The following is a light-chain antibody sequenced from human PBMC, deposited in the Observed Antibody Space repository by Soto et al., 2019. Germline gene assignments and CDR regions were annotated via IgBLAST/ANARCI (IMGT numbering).Light chain of an antibody. J-gene: IGLJ1*01. CDR1: SSNIGAGYD. CDR2: GNS. Sequence: QSVLTQPPSVSGAPGQRVTISCTGSSSNIGAGYDVHWYQQLPGTAPKLLISGNSNRPSGVPDRFSGSKSGTSASLAITGLQAVDEADYYCQSYDSSLSGYVFGTGTKVTVL. CDR3: QSYDSSLSGYV. V-gene: IGLV1-40*01.